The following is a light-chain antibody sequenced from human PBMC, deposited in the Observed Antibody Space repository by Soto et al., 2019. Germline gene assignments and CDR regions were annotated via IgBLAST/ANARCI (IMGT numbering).Light chain of an antibody. J-gene: IGLJ1*01. CDR3: SSYTSTTTPI. CDR1: SSDVGGYGH. V-gene: IGLV2-14*01. Sequence: QSVLTQTASVSGSPGQSITISCTGTSSDVGGYGHVSWYQQHPGKVPKLMIYGVSNRPSGVSNRFSGSKSGNTASLTISGLQAEDEADYYCSSYTSTTTPIFGTGTKVTVL. CDR2: GVS.